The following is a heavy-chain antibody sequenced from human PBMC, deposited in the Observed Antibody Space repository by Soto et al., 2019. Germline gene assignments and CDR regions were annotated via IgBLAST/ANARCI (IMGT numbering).Heavy chain of an antibody. CDR3: ARAPGSGSYYDWFDP. V-gene: IGHV3-33*01. CDR1: GFTFSSYG. J-gene: IGHJ5*02. Sequence: QVQLVESGGGVVQPGRSLRLSCAASGFTFSSYGMHWVRQAPGKGLEWVAVIWYDGSNKYYADSVKGRFTISRDNAKNTLYLQMNSVRAEDTAVYYCARAPGSGSYYDWFDPWGQVTLVTVSS. D-gene: IGHD1-26*01. CDR2: IWYDGSNK.